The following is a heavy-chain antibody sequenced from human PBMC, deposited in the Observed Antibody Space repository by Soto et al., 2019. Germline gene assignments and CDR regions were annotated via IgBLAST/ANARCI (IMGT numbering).Heavy chain of an antibody. CDR1: GDSISSSIW. V-gene: IGHV4-4*03. CDR3: ARRGDGSGSLDY. J-gene: IGHJ4*02. Sequence: QVQLQESGPGLVKPPGTLSLTCAVSGDSISSSIWWSWVRLPPGKGLEWIGEISHSGTTNYNPSLKSRVTISVDKSKNQFSLKMSSLTAADTAVYYCARRGDGSGSLDYWGQGTLVIVFS. CDR2: ISHSGTT. D-gene: IGHD3-10*01.